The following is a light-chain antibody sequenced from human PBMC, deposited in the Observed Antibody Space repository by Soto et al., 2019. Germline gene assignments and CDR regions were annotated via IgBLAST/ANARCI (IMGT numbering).Light chain of an antibody. CDR1: STDVGGYNS. Sequence: QSALTQPASVSGSPGQSITISCTGTSTDVGGYNSVSWYQQHPGKAPKVIIFEVSDRPSGVSHRFSGSKSDNTASLTISGLQAEDEADYYCSSLTSATTLLFGGGTKVTVL. CDR2: EVS. V-gene: IGLV2-14*01. J-gene: IGLJ2*01. CDR3: SSLTSATTLL.